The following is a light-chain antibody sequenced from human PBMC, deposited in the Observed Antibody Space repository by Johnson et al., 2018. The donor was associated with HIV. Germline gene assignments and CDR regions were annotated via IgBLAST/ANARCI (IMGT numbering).Light chain of an antibody. Sequence: VLTQPPSVSAAPGQKVTISCSGSSSNIGNNYVSWYQQVPGTAPKLLIYDNNRRPSGIPDRFSGSKSGTSATLGITGLQTGDEADYYCGTWDSSLSAGVFGTGTNVTVL. CDR1: SSNIGNNY. CDR3: GTWDSSLSAGV. CDR2: DNN. J-gene: IGLJ1*01. V-gene: IGLV1-51*01.